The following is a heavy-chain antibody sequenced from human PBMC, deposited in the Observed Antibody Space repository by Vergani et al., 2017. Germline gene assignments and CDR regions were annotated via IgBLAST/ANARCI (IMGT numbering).Heavy chain of an antibody. CDR3: ARDFSKDDSTGYYFHGDAFHI. CDR2: ISYDGSNK. V-gene: IGHV3-30-3*01. CDR1: GFTFSSYA. J-gene: IGHJ3*02. Sequence: QVQLVESGGGVVQSGRSLRLSCAASGFTFSSYAMHWVRQAPGKGLEWLAVISYDGSNKYYADSVKGRFTISRDNSKNTLYLQMNSLRDEDSAGYKCARDFSKDDSTGYYFHGDAFHIWGQGTMVTVSS. D-gene: IGHD3-22*01.